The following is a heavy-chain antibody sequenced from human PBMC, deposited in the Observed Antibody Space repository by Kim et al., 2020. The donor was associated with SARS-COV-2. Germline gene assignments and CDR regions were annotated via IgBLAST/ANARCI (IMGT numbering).Heavy chain of an antibody. J-gene: IGHJ6*02. Sequence: GGSLRLSCAASGFTFSSYGMHWVRQAPGKGLEWVAVISYDGSNKYYADSVKGRFTISRDNSKNTLYLQMNSLRAEDTAVYYCARDQKEGITMVRGSKPDRPYYGMDVWGQGTTVTVSS. CDR1: GFTFSSYG. D-gene: IGHD3-10*01. CDR3: ARDQKEGITMVRGSKPDRPYYGMDV. CDR2: ISYDGSNK. V-gene: IGHV3-33*05.